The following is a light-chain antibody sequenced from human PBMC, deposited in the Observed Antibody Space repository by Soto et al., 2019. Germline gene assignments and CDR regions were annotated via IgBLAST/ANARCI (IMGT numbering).Light chain of an antibody. J-gene: IGKJ3*01. CDR1: QSISWY. CDR2: AAS. V-gene: IGKV1-39*01. CDR3: QQSYSDPVT. Sequence: DIQMTQSPSSLSASVGDRVTITCRASQSISWYLNWYQQKPGNAPKVLIYAASNLQSGVPSRFSGSGSGTDFTLTITSLQPEDFATYYCQQSYSDPVTFGPG.